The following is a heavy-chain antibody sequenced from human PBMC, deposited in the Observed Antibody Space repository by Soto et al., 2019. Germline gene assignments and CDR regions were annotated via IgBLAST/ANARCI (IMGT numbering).Heavy chain of an antibody. CDR3: ARGIAAAGSRDHAFDI. CDR1: GFTFSSYA. J-gene: IGHJ3*02. V-gene: IGHV3-64*01. Sequence: PGGSLRLSCAASGFTFSSYAMHWVRQAPGKGLEYVSAISSNGGSTYYANSVKGRFTISRDNSKNTLYLQMGSLGAEDMAVYYCARGIAAAGSRDHAFDIWGQGTMVTVSS. CDR2: ISSNGGST. D-gene: IGHD6-13*01.